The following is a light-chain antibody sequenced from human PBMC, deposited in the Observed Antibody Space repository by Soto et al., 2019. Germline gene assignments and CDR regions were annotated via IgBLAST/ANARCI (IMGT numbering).Light chain of an antibody. V-gene: IGLV4-60*03. CDR2: LESSGTY. J-gene: IGLJ3*02. CDR3: ETWDINSWV. Sequence: QPVLTQSSSASASLGSSVKLTCTLSSGYSSYIIAWHQQRPGKAPRYLMKLESSGTYNKGSGVPDRFSGSTSGADRYLTISNLQSEDEADYYCETWDINSWVFGGGTKLTVL. CDR1: SGYSSYI.